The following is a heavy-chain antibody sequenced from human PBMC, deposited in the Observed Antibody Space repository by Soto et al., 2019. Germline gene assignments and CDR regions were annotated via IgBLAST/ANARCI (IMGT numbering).Heavy chain of an antibody. V-gene: IGHV4-59*01. Sequence: PSETLSLTCTVSGGSISSYYWSWIRQPPGKGLEWIGYIYYSGSTNYNPSLKSRVTISVDTSKNQFSLKLSSVTAADTAVYYCARDERGEGGAWFDPWGQGTLVTV. CDR1: GGSISSYY. CDR3: ARDERGEGGAWFDP. CDR2: IYYSGST. J-gene: IGHJ5*02.